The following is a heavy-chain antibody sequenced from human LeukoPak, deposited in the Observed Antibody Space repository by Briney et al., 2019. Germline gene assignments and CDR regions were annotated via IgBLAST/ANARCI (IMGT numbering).Heavy chain of an antibody. D-gene: IGHD5-12*01. CDR1: GYTLTSYG. J-gene: IGHJ4*02. Sequence: GASVKVSCKASGYTLTSYGISWVRQAPGQGLEWMGWISTYNGNTNYAQTLQGRITMTTDTSTGTAYMELSSLRSEDTAVYYCVHGYGLPYWGQGTLVTVSS. CDR3: VHGYGLPY. CDR2: ISTYNGNT. V-gene: IGHV1-18*01.